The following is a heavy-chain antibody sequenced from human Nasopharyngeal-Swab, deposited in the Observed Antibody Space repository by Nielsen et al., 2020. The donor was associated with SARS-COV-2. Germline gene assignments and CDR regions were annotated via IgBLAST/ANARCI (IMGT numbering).Heavy chain of an antibody. J-gene: IGHJ6*02. Sequence: GGSLRLSCAASGFSFSSYSMNWVRQAPGKWLEWVSSISSSSSYIYYADSVKGRFTISRDNAKNSLYLQMNSLRAEDTAVYYCARDREVSITIFGVVNDPYYYYGMDVWGQGTTVTVSS. D-gene: IGHD3-3*01. CDR1: GFSFSSYS. CDR3: ARDREVSITIFGVVNDPYYYYGMDV. CDR2: ISSSSSYI. V-gene: IGHV3-21*01.